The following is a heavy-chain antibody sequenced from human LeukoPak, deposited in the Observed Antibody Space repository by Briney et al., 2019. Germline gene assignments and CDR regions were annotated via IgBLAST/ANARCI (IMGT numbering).Heavy chain of an antibody. J-gene: IGHJ4*02. CDR2: IEPNGGGT. D-gene: IGHD6-13*01. CDR3: ARDTQGNSFEF. Sequence: ASVMVSCKASGYTFTGYYIHWVRQATGQGLEWMGWIEPNGGGTRYAQKFQGRVTMTRHTSISTAYMELSRLRSDDTAVYYCARDTQGNSFEFWGQGSLVTVSS. V-gene: IGHV1-2*02. CDR1: GYTFTGYY.